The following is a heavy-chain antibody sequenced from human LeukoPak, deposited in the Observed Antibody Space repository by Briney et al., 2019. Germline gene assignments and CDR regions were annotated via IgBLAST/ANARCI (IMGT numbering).Heavy chain of an antibody. Sequence: ASVKVSCKASGYTFTGYYMHWVRQAPGQGLEWMGWINPNSGGTNYAQKFQGRVTMTRDTSISTAYMELSRLRSDDTAVYYCARAAYDFWSGEQYFQHWGQGTLVTVSS. CDR3: ARAAYDFWSGEQYFQH. CDR1: GYTFTGYY. J-gene: IGHJ1*01. V-gene: IGHV1-2*02. D-gene: IGHD3-3*01. CDR2: INPNSGGT.